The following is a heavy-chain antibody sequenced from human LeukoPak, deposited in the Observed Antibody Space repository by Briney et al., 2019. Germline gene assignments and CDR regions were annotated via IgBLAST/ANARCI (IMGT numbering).Heavy chain of an antibody. J-gene: IGHJ4*02. CDR1: GFTFSSYA. CDR3: ARDYYDSSGYYLPFDY. D-gene: IGHD3-22*01. CDR2: ISYDGSNK. V-gene: IGHV3-30-3*01. Sequence: GGSLRPSCAASGFTFSSYAMHWVRQAPGKGLEWVAVISYDGSNKYYADSVEGRFTISRDNSKNTLYLQMNSLRAEDTAVYYCARDYYDSSGYYLPFDYWGQGTLVTVSS.